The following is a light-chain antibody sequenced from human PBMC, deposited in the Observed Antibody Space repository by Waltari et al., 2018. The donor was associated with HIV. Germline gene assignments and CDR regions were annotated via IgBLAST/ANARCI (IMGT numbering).Light chain of an antibody. Sequence: QSALTQPPSVSGSLGQSVTLSCTGTSSDIGAYNRVSWYQQSPGTAPKLRIYEVTHRPTRVPVRVSGSKAGKPHSLTSPGRQADDEAHYYCSSYTTRTTWVFGGRTKLSGL. V-gene: IGLV2-18*02. J-gene: IGLJ3*02. CDR2: EVT. CDR3: SSYTTRTTWV. CDR1: SSDIGAYNR.